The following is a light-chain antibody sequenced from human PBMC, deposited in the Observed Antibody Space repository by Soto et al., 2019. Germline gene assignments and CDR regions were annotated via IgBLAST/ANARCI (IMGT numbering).Light chain of an antibody. Sequence: EIVLTQSPDTLSLSPGERATLSCRASQSVSSSYLAWYQQKPGQAPRLLIYGASSRATGIPDRFSGGGSGTDFTLTISRVEPEDCAVYYCQQYGTSSCTFGQGTKLEI. V-gene: IGKV3-20*01. CDR1: QSVSSSY. CDR2: GAS. CDR3: QQYGTSSCT. J-gene: IGKJ2*02.